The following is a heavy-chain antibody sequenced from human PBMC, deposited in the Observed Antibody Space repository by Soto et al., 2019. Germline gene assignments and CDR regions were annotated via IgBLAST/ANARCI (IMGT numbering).Heavy chain of an antibody. CDR3: ARHFDVDPSLDHYYFDL. J-gene: IGHJ2*01. CDR1: GVSITPYF. CDR2: IYASGRT. Sequence: QVQLQESGPGLVKPSETLSLTCTVSGVSITPYFWSWIRQPAGEAPESLGHIYASGRTTYNPSLKSRVTMFVSQTQVSLRLTSVTAADTAVYYCARHFDVDPSLDHYYFDLWGRGALVTVSS. D-gene: IGHD3-9*01. V-gene: IGHV4-4*07.